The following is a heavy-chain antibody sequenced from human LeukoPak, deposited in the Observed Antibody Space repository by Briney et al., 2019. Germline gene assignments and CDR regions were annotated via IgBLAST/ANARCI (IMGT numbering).Heavy chain of an antibody. D-gene: IGHD6-13*01. CDR3: ARASKEGYFDY. CDR2: INSDGSNT. Sequence: GGSLRLSCAASGFTFSNYWMHWVRQAPGKGLVWVSRINSDGSNTNYADSVKGRFTISRDNAKNTLYLQMNSLRAEDTAVYYCARASKEGYFDYWGQGTLVTVSS. J-gene: IGHJ4*02. V-gene: IGHV3-74*01. CDR1: GFTFSNYW.